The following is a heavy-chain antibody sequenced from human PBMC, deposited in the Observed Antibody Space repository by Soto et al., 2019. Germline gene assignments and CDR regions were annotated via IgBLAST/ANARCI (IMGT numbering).Heavy chain of an antibody. Sequence: SETLSLTCAVSGDAVTSNVWWIWVRQPPGKGLEWIGEAYHNGLTDYNPSLKSRVTMSVDTSKNEFSLKLTSLTAADTAIYYCARVAAVPGAPDRSDYWGQGRLVPVFS. J-gene: IGHJ4*02. D-gene: IGHD6-19*01. CDR1: GDAVTSNVW. CDR2: AYHNGLT. V-gene: IGHV4-4*02. CDR3: ARVAAVPGAPDRSDY.